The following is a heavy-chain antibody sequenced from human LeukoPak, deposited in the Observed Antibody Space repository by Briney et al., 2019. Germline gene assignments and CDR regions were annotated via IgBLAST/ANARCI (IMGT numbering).Heavy chain of an antibody. CDR2: IFPIFATA. V-gene: IGHV1-69*13. CDR3: ARESRSYEAYFDY. J-gene: IGHJ4*02. CDR1: GGTFSSYA. D-gene: IGHD1-26*01. Sequence: SVKVSCKASGGTFSSYAISWVRQAPGQGVEWMGRIFPIFATANYAQKLQGRVTITADESTSTAYMELSSLRSEDTAVYYCARESRSYEAYFDYWGQGTLVTVSS.